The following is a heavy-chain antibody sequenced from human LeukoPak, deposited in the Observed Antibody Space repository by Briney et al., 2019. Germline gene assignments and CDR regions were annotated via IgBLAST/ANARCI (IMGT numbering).Heavy chain of an antibody. Sequence: KPSETLSLTCSVSGASISSYYWSWMRQPPGKGLEWIGYISNSGSTNYNPSLKSRVTISVDKSKNQFSLKLSYVTAADTAVYYCARLSHYFDSSGYYYVRFFDYWGQGTLVTVSS. J-gene: IGHJ4*02. CDR2: ISNSGST. CDR3: ARLSHYFDSSGYYYVRFFDY. D-gene: IGHD3-22*01. V-gene: IGHV4-59*08. CDR1: GASISSYY.